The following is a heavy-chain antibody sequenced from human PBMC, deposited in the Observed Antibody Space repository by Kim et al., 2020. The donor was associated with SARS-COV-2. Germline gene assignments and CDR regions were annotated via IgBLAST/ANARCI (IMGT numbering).Heavy chain of an antibody. D-gene: IGHD5-18*01. CDR2: INSDGSST. Sequence: GGSLRLSCAASGFTFSSYWMHWVRQSPGKGLVWVSRINSDGSSTSYADSWKGRFTISRDSAKNTLYMQMNSLSAEDTAVYYCVRGGGYSYGYLDYWGQGTLVTVSS. J-gene: IGHJ4*02. V-gene: IGHV3-74*01. CDR3: VRGGGYSYGYLDY. CDR1: GFTFSSYW.